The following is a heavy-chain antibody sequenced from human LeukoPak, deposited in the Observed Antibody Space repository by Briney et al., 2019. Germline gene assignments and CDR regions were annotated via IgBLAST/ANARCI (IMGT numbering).Heavy chain of an antibody. CDR1: GFTFSSYS. D-gene: IGHD3-22*01. J-gene: IGHJ4*02. CDR3: ARRYNYYDSSGYYN. V-gene: IGHV3-48*01. Sequence: AGGSLRLSCAASGFTFSSYSMNWVRQAPGKGLEWVSYISSSSSTIYYADSVKGRFTISRDNAKNSLYLRMNSLRAEDTAVYFCARRYNYYDSSGYYNWGQGTLVTVSS. CDR2: ISSSSSTI.